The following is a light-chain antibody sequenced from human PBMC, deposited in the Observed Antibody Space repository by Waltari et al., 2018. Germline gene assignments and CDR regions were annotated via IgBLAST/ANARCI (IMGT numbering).Light chain of an antibody. J-gene: IGKJ1*01. V-gene: IGKV1-5*01. CDR1: QSVSRL. Sequence: DIQMTQSPSTLSASIGDRVTITCRASQSVSRLFAWYQKKPGKGPKVLIYDHSSLESGGPSRFSGSGSGKEFTLTISSLQPDDFATYYRQQYTTYSGTFGQGTKVEIK. CDR3: QQYTTYSGT. CDR2: DHS.